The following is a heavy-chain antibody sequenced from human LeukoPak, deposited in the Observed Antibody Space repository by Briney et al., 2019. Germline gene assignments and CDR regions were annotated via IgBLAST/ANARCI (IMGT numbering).Heavy chain of an antibody. CDR1: GFTFSSYW. CDR2: ISSSGSTI. J-gene: IGHJ4*02. CDR3: ARDFGGYSYGYYDY. D-gene: IGHD5-18*01. Sequence: GGSLRLSCAASGFTFSSYWMHWVRQAPGKGLEWVSYISSSGSTIYYADSVKGRFTISRDNAKNSLYLQMNSLRAEDTAVYYCARDFGGYSYGYYDYWGQGTLVTVSS. V-gene: IGHV3-48*04.